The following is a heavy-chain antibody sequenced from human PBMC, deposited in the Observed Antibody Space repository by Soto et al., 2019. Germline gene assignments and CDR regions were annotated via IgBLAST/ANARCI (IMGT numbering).Heavy chain of an antibody. CDR3: ATSYGSGYRAFDS. J-gene: IGHJ4*02. CDR2: INPILSMS. V-gene: IGHV1-69*02. D-gene: IGHD3-10*01. Sequence: QVQLVQSGAEVKKPGSSVKVSCKASGDTFSFYTINWVRQAPGLGLEWVGRINPILSMSNYAQKFQGRVTMTAEKSTNTAYMELRSLRSEDTAMYFCATSYGSGYRAFDSWGQGALVTVSS. CDR1: GDTFSFYT.